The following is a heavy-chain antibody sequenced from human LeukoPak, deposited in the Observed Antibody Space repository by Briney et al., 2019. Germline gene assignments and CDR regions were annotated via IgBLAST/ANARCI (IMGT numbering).Heavy chain of an antibody. CDR2: IYSGGST. D-gene: IGHD5-24*01. V-gene: IGHV3-53*01. CDR3: TRVGYIDEGIDY. CDR1: GFTVSSNC. J-gene: IGHJ4*02. Sequence: GGSLRLSCAASGFTVSSNCMSWVRQAPGKGLEWVSIIYSGGSTYYADSVKGRFTISRDNAKNSLYLQMNSLRAEDTAIYYCTRVGYIDEGIDYWGQGTLVTVSS.